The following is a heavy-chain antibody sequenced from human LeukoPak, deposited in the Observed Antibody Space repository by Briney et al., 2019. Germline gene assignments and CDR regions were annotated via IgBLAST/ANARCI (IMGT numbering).Heavy chain of an antibody. CDR3: ARDTLYYDFWSGDAFDI. CDR2: ISAYNGNT. Sequence: ASVKVSCKASGYTFTSYGISWVRQAPGQGLEWMGWISAYNGNTNYAQKLQGRVTMTTDTSTSTAYMELRSLRSDDTAVYYCARDTLYYDFWSGDAFDIWGQGTMVTVSS. D-gene: IGHD3-3*01. V-gene: IGHV1-18*01. J-gene: IGHJ3*02. CDR1: GYTFTSYG.